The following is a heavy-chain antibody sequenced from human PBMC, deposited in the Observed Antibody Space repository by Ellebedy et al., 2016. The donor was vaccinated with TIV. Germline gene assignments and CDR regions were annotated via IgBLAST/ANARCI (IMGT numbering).Heavy chain of an antibody. J-gene: IGHJ5*02. Sequence: MPSETLSLTCTVSGGSIRSADYYWGWIRQPPGKGLAWIGYIHYIGSTTYNPSLKNRVTISVDTSKNQFSLKLTSVTAADTAVYYWARKRRVGQLERRGYSWFDPWGQGTLVTVSS. D-gene: IGHD1-1*01. CDR2: IHYIGST. V-gene: IGHV4-61*08. CDR3: ARKRRVGQLERRGYSWFDP. CDR1: GGSIRSADYY.